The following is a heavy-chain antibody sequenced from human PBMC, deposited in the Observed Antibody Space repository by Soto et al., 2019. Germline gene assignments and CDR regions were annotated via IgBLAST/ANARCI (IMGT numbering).Heavy chain of an antibody. CDR2: INHSGST. V-gene: IGHV4-34*01. Sequence: SETLSLTCAVYGGSFSGYYWSWIRQPPGKGLEWIGEINHSGSTNYNPSLKSRVTISVDTSKNQFSLKLSSVTAADTAVYYCARGPPSGYNSFDYWGQGTLVTVSS. CDR3: ARGPPSGYNSFDY. J-gene: IGHJ4*02. CDR1: GGSFSGYY. D-gene: IGHD6-13*01.